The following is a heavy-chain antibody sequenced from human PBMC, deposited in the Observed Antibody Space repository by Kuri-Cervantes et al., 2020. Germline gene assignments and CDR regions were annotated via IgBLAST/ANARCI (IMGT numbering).Heavy chain of an antibody. CDR1: GYSTSSGSY. J-gene: IGHJ4*02. D-gene: IGHD3-22*01. Sequence: SQTLSLTCAVSGYSTSSGSYWGWIRQPPGKGLEWIGSINHSGRTYSNLSLQGRITISVDTSKNQFSLKLSSVTAADTAVYYCARENYYDSSGYYSFDYWGQGTLVTVSS. CDR3: ARENYYDSSGYYSFDY. V-gene: IGHV4-38-2*02. CDR2: INHSGRT.